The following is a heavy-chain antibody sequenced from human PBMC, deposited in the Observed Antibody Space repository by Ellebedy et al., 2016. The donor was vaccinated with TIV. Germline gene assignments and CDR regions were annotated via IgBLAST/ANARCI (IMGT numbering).Heavy chain of an antibody. V-gene: IGHV3-74*01. CDR3: ARAKEGTGSSDY. D-gene: IGHD3-10*01. CDR1: GFTFSTFW. J-gene: IGHJ4*02. CDR2: INPDARVT. Sequence: HTGGSLRLSCAASGFTFSTFWMHWVRQAPGKGLEWVSRINPDARVTNYANSVKGRFTISRDNARDTLYLQMNRLRDEDTAVYYCARAKEGTGSSDYWGQGTLVTVSS.